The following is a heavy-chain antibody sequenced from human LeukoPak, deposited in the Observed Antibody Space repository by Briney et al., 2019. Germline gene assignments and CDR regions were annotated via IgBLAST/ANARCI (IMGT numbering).Heavy chain of an antibody. J-gene: IGHJ4*02. CDR2: FDPEDGET. V-gene: IGHV1-24*01. CDR3: ARSGGYSGYDYEFDY. Sequence: ASVKVSCKVSGYTLTELSMHWVRQAPGKGLEWMGGFDPEDGETIYAQKFQGRVTMTEDTSTDTAYMELSRLRSDDTAVYYCARSGGYSGYDYEFDYWGQGTLVTVSS. D-gene: IGHD5-12*01. CDR1: GYTLTELS.